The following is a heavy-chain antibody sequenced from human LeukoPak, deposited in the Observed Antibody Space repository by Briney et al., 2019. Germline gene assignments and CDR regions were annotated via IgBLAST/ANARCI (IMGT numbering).Heavy chain of an antibody. D-gene: IGHD3-10*01. CDR3: AKDHRDHYGSFFPY. J-gene: IGHJ4*02. V-gene: IGHV3-30*02. CDR2: IRYDGRNK. CDR1: RFTFSRKG. Sequence: PGGSLRLSCTASRFTFSRKGMHWVRQAPGKGLEWVAFIRYDGRNKYYGDSVKGRFTISRDNSQNTLFLQMNSLRVEDTAVYYCAKDHRDHYGSFFPYWGQGILVTVSS.